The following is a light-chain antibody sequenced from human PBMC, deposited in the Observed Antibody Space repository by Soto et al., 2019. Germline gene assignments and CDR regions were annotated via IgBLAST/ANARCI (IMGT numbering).Light chain of an antibody. J-gene: IGKJ3*01. CDR3: QHYDNLVT. Sequence: DIQMTQSPSSLSASVGDRVTITCQASQDIRTFLNWYQQKPGKAPKLLINDASNLETGVPSRFSGRGSGTDFTFTINSLQPEDIATYYCQHYDNLVTFGPGTTVDIK. V-gene: IGKV1-33*01. CDR1: QDIRTF. CDR2: DAS.